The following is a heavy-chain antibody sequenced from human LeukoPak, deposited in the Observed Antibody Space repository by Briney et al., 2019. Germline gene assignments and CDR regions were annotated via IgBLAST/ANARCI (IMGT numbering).Heavy chain of an antibody. J-gene: IGHJ3*02. CDR3: ARDREYCSSTSCYADAFDI. V-gene: IGHV3-33*08. Sequence: GGSLRLSCAASGFTFSSYSMNWVRQAPGKGLEWVAVIWYDGSNKYYADSVKGRFTISRDNSKNTLYLQMNSLRAEDTAVYYCARDREYCSSTSCYADAFDIWGQGTMVTVSS. CDR1: GFTFSSYS. D-gene: IGHD2-2*01. CDR2: IWYDGSNK.